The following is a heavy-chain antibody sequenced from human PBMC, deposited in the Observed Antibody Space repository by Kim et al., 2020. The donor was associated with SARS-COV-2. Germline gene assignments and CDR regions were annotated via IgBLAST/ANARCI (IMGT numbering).Heavy chain of an antibody. D-gene: IGHD5-12*01. CDR2: ISSSSSYI. CDR1: GFTFSSYS. J-gene: IGHJ4*02. CDR3: ARDPNYSGYDDGAGY. V-gene: IGHV3-21*01. Sequence: GGSLRLSCAASGFTFSSYSMNWVRQAPGKGLEWVSSISSSSSYIYYADSVKGRFTISRDNAKNSLYLQMNSLRAEDTAVYYCARDPNYSGYDDGAGYWGQGTLVTVSS.